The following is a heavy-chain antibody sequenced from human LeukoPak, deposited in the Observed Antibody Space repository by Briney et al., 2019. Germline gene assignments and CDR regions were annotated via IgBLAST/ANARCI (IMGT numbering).Heavy chain of an antibody. CDR3: AKAYDFWTA. Sequence: GGCLRLSCVASGFTFRSYTMNWVRQAPGKGLEWVASISSSTAYIYYADSLRGRFTISRDNTKSSLYLQMNSPRADDTAIYYCAKAYDFWTAWGQGTLVTVSS. J-gene: IGHJ1*01. V-gene: IGHV3-21*04. D-gene: IGHD3-3*01. CDR2: ISSSTAYI. CDR1: GFTFRSYT.